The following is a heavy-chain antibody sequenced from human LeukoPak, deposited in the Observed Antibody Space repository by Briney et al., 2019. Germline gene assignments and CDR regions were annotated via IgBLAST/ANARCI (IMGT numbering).Heavy chain of an antibody. J-gene: IGHJ4*02. V-gene: IGHV3-30*18. Sequence: GGSLTLSCAASGFTFSNYGMHWIRQAPGKGLQWVAVVSSGGTTVYYADSVKGRFTISRDNSKNTLSLQMDSLRAEDTAVYYCAKEGAFHYGAHYDYWGQGTLVTVSS. CDR2: VSSGGTTV. CDR1: GFTFSNYG. D-gene: IGHD4-17*01. CDR3: AKEGAFHYGAHYDY.